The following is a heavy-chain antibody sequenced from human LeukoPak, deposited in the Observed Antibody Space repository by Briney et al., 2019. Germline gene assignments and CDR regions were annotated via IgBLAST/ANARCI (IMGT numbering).Heavy chain of an antibody. CDR3: AYGDYFDY. CDR2: ISYDGSNK. Sequence: PGRSLRLSCAASGFTFSSYAMHWVRQAPGKGLEWVAVISYDGSNKYYADSVKGRFTISRDNSKNTLYLQMNSLRAEDTAVYYCAYGDYFDYWGQGTLVTVSS. V-gene: IGHV3-30*04. D-gene: IGHD4-17*01. J-gene: IGHJ4*02. CDR1: GFTFSSYA.